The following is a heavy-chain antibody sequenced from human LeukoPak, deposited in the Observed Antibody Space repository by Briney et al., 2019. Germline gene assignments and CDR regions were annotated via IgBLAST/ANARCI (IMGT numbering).Heavy chain of an antibody. CDR2: ISTYNGNT. Sequence: ASVKVSCKASGYTFTSYGISWVRQAPGQGLEWMGWISTYNGNTNYAQKLQGRVTMTTDTSTSTAYMELRSLRSDDTAVYYCARDFYDSSGYYSRAGYWGQGTLVTVSS. CDR1: GYTFTSYG. CDR3: ARDFYDSSGYYSRAGY. V-gene: IGHV1-18*01. J-gene: IGHJ4*02. D-gene: IGHD3-22*01.